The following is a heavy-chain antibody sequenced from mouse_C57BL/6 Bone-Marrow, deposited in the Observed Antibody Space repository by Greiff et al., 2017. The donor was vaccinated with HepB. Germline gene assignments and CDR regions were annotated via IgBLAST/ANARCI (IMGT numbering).Heavy chain of an antibody. V-gene: IGHV5-9-1*02. CDR2: ISSGGDYI. CDR1: GFTFSSYA. CDR3: TRRELGYAMDY. Sequence: VESGEGLVKPGGSLKLSCAASGFTFSSYAMSWVRQTPEKRLEWVAYISSGGDYIYYADTVKGRFTISRDNARNTLYLQMSSLKSEDTAMYYCTRRELGYAMDYWGQGTSVTVSS. J-gene: IGHJ4*01. D-gene: IGHD3-1*01.